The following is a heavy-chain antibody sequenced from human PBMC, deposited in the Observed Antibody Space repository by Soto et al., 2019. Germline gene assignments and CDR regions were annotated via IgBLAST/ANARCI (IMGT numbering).Heavy chain of an antibody. D-gene: IGHD6-19*01. CDR3: ARAVGDPLYYLDY. CDR1: SDSINSYY. CDR2: TDYSGNT. J-gene: IGHJ4*01. V-gene: IGHV4-59*08. Sequence: QVQLQESGPGLVRPSETLSLTCTVSSDSINSYYWIWIRQSPGKGLEWIGYTDYSGNTNYNPSLKSRVTISGDTSKNQFSLRLSSVTAADTAVYYCARAVGDPLYYLDYWGHVTLVTVSS.